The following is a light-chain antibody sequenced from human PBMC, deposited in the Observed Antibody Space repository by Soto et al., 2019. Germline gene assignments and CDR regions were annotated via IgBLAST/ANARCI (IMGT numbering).Light chain of an antibody. CDR1: NSDVGGYNY. V-gene: IGLV2-14*01. Sequence: QSALTQPASVSGSAGQSITISCTGTNSDVGGYNYVSWYQQHPGKAPKLMIYDVITRPSGVSNRFSGSKSGNTASLTISGLQAEDEADYYCSSHTSSSTVVFGGGTKLTVL. J-gene: IGLJ2*01. CDR2: DVI. CDR3: SSHTSSSTVV.